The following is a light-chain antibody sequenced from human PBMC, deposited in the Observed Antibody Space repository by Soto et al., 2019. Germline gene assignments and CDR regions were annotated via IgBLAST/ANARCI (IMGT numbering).Light chain of an antibody. Sequence: QSALTQPPSASGSPGQSVTISCTGTSSDVGGYNYVSWYQQHPGKAPKLMISDVSKRPSGVPHRFSGSKSGNTASLTVSGRQAEDEADYYCSSFAGNNNLVFGGGTQLTVL. V-gene: IGLV2-8*01. CDR2: DVS. J-gene: IGLJ2*01. CDR3: SSFAGNNNLV. CDR1: SSDVGGYNY.